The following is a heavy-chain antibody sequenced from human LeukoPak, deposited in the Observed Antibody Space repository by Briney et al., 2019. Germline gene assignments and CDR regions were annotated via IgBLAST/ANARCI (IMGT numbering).Heavy chain of an antibody. Sequence: PGGSLRLSCTASGFTLGSFSMHWVRQAPGKRLESDAAISGNGESTYYANSVKGRFTISRDNSKNTLYLQMGSLRVEDMAVYSCTREGTPGSHDYWGQGTLVTVSS. CDR1: GFTLGSFS. J-gene: IGHJ4*02. CDR2: ISGNGEST. D-gene: IGHD7-27*01. CDR3: TREGTPGSHDY. V-gene: IGHV3-64*01.